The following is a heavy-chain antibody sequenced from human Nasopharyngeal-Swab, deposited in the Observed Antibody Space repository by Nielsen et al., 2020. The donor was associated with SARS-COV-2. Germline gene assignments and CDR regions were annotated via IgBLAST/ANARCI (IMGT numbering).Heavy chain of an antibody. Sequence: GESLKISCVGAGFTFSNYGMHWVRQAPGKGLEWVAVMSYHGSCKYYADSVKGRFSISRDDSRKTVYLQMNSLTPEDTAIYYCAAQIGVSAMNISYYYGLDVWGQGTTVTVSS. J-gene: IGHJ6*02. CDR2: MSYHGSCK. CDR3: AAQIGVSAMNISYYYGLDV. V-gene: IGHV3-30*03. D-gene: IGHD1/OR15-1a*01. CDR1: GFTFSNYG.